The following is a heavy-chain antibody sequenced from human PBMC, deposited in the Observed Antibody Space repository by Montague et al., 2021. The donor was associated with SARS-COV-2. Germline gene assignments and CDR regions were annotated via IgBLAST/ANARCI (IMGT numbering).Heavy chain of an antibody. Sequence: SETLSLTCIVSGASISNYYWSWTRQSPGTGLEWIGYIYNSGTTKYNPSLQSRVTMSLDTSKNQFSLRLSSVTAADTAVYYCARGPHYFYYGMDVWGQGTTVTVSS. CDR1: GASISNYY. J-gene: IGHJ6*02. CDR3: ARGPHYFYYGMDV. V-gene: IGHV4-59*08. CDR2: IYNSGTT.